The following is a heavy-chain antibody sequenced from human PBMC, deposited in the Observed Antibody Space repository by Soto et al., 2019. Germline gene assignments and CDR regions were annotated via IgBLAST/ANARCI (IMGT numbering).Heavy chain of an antibody. CDR3: ARDHIVVVVAAPYPAFDI. V-gene: IGHV3-30-3*01. Sequence: QVQLVESGGGVVQPGRSLRLSCAASGFTFSSYAMHWVRQAPGKGLEWVAVISYDGSNKYYADSVKGRFTISRDNSKNTLYLQMNSLRVEDTAVYYCARDHIVVVVAAPYPAFDIWGQGTMVTVSS. CDR2: ISYDGSNK. J-gene: IGHJ3*02. CDR1: GFTFSSYA. D-gene: IGHD2-15*01.